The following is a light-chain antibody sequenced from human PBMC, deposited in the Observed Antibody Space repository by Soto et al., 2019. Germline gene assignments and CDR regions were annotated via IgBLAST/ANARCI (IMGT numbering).Light chain of an antibody. J-gene: IGLJ2*01. CDR3: SSYTSSSTLVV. CDR2: DVS. CDR1: SSDVGGYHY. Sequence: QSALTQPASVSGSPGQSITISCTGTSSDVGGYHYVSWYQQHPGKAPKLMIYDVSNRPSGVSNRFSGSKSGNTASLTISGLQAEDEADYYCSSYTSSSTLVVFCGGTKVTVL. V-gene: IGLV2-14*01.